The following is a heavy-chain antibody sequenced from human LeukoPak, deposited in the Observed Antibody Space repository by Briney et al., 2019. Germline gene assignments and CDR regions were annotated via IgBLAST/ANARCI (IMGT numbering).Heavy chain of an antibody. CDR3: AKSGYSSSWSNAAVYNWFDP. V-gene: IGHV3-23*01. CDR2: ISGSGGST. D-gene: IGHD6-13*01. Sequence: GGSLRLSCAASGFTVRSNYMSWVRQAPGKGLEWVSVISGSGGSTYYADSVKGRFTISRDNSKNTLYLQMNSLRAEDTAVYYCAKSGYSSSWSNAAVYNWFDPWGQGTLVTVSS. J-gene: IGHJ5*02. CDR1: GFTVRSNY.